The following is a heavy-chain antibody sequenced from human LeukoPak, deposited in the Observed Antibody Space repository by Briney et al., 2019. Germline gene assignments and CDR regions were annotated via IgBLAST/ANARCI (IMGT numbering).Heavy chain of an antibody. D-gene: IGHD3-10*01. CDR1: GYSFTSYW. J-gene: IGHJ4*02. CDR2: IDPSDSYT. Sequence: GESLKISCKGSGYSFTSYWISWVRQIPGKGLEWMGRIDPSDSYTNYSPSFQGHVTISADKSISTAYLQWSSLKASDTAMYYCARQIDGSGSYFFTIDYWGQGTLVTVSS. V-gene: IGHV5-10-1*01. CDR3: ARQIDGSGSYFFTIDY.